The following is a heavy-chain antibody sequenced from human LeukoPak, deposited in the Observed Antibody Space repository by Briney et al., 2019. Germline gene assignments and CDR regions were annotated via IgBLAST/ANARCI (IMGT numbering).Heavy chain of an antibody. V-gene: IGHV4-4*02. D-gene: IGHD1-1*01. Sequence: SETLSLTCTVSGDSINSLDLWSWVRQPPRKGLEWIGEMYLSGTTHSNPSVKSRITMSVDTSKSQFSLKLSSVTAADTAVYYCAKWHERQLAFDSWGQGTLVTVSS. CDR1: GDSINSLDL. J-gene: IGHJ4*02. CDR3: AKWHERQLAFDS. CDR2: MYLSGTT.